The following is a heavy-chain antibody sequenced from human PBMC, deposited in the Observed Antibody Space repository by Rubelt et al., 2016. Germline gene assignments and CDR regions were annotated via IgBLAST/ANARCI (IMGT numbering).Heavy chain of an antibody. CDR3: ARGDPDRGSRTVTLDY. V-gene: IGHV4-34*01. CDR1: GGSFSGYY. D-gene: IGHD4-17*01. Sequence: QVQLQEWGAGLLKPSETLSLTCAVYGGSFSGYYWSWIRQPPGKGLEWIGEINHSGSTNYNPSLKSRVTISVDPSKNQFSLKLSSVTAADTAVYYCARGDPDRGSRTVTLDYWGQGTLVTVSS. CDR2: INHSGST. J-gene: IGHJ4*02.